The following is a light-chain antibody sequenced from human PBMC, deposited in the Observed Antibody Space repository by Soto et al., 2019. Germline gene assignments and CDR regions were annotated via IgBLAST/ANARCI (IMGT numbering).Light chain of an antibody. CDR1: SSDVGGYNY. V-gene: IGLV2-14*01. CDR2: DVS. CDR3: SSYTSSIDVV. Sequence: QSALTQPASVSGSPGQSITISCTGTSSDVGGYNYVSWYQQHPGKAPKLMIYDVSNRPSGVSNRFSGSKSGNTASLTISGLQAEDEADYYCSSYTSSIDVVFGGGTKLPS. J-gene: IGLJ2*01.